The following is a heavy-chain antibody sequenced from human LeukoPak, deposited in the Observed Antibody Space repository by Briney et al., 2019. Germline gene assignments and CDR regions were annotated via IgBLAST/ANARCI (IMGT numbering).Heavy chain of an antibody. V-gene: IGHV4-4*07. CDR2: IYTSGST. J-gene: IGHJ4*02. CDR1: GGSISSYY. Sequence: SETLSLTCTVSGGSISSYYWSWIRQPAGKGLEWIGRIYTSGSTNYNPSLKSRVTMSVDTSKNQFSLKLSSVTAADTAVYYCARDPETYCSGGSRVAGYFDYWGQGTLVTVSS. CDR3: ARDPETYCSGGSRVAGYFDY. D-gene: IGHD2-15*01.